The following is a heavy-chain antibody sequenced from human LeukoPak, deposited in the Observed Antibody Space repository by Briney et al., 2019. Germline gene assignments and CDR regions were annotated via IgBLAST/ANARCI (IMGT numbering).Heavy chain of an antibody. J-gene: IGHJ6*02. CDR2: IIPILGIA. Sequence: SVKVSCKASGGTFSSYAISWVRQAPGQGLEWMGRIIPILGIANYAQKFQGRVTIAADKSTSTAYMELSSLRSEDTAVYYCAREIVVVVAATHYYYGMDVWGQGTTVTVSS. CDR3: AREIVVVVAATHYYYGMDV. V-gene: IGHV1-69*04. D-gene: IGHD2-15*01. CDR1: GGTFSSYA.